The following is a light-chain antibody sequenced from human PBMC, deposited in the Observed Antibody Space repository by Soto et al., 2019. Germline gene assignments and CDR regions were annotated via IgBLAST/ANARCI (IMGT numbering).Light chain of an antibody. Sequence: QSVLTQPPSAPGTPGQRVTISCSGSSSNIGSNAVNWYMQLPGTAPKLLIYSFNQRPSGVPDRFSGSTSGTSASLAISGLQSEDEADYYCSAWDDSLSGVVFGGGTKLTVL. CDR3: SAWDDSLSGVV. CDR2: SFN. CDR1: SSNIGSNA. J-gene: IGLJ2*01. V-gene: IGLV1-44*01.